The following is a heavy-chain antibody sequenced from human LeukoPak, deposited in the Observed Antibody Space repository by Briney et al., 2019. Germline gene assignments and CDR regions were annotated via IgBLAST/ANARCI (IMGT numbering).Heavy chain of an antibody. CDR1: GFTFNNYA. J-gene: IGHJ5*02. CDR3: ARGRTVVPAANRRFDP. CDR2: ISYDGSNK. D-gene: IGHD2-2*01. Sequence: GGSLRLSCAVSGFTFNNYAMHWVRQAPGKGLEWVAVISYDGSNKYYADSVKGRFTISRDNSKNPLYLQMNSLRAEDTAMYYCARGRTVVPAANRRFDPWGQGTLVTVSS. V-gene: IGHV3-30-3*01.